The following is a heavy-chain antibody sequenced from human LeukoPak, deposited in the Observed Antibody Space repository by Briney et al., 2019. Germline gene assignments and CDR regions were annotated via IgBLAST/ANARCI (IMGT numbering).Heavy chain of an antibody. CDR2: MNPNSGNT. Sequence: ASVKVSCKASGYTFTSYDINWVRQATGQGLEWMGWMNPNSGNTGYAQKFQGRVTMTRNTSISTAYMELSSLRSEDTAVYYCARNFVGGSYGTLYYYYYMDVWGKGTTVTISS. J-gene: IGHJ6*03. V-gene: IGHV1-8*01. CDR1: GYTFTSYD. D-gene: IGHD3-10*01. CDR3: ARNFVGGSYGTLYYYYYMDV.